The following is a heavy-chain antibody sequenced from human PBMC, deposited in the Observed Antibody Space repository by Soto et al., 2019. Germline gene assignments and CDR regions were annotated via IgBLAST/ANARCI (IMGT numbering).Heavy chain of an antibody. CDR1: GYSFTSYW. CDR2: IYPGDSGT. J-gene: IGHJ6*02. Sequence: GESLKISCKGSGYSFTSYWIGWVRQMPGKGLEWMGIIYPGDSGTRYSPSFQGQVTISADKSISTAYLQWSSLKASDTAMYYCARQGGAYCTNGVCPYYYYGMDVWGQGTTVTVSS. D-gene: IGHD2-8*01. CDR3: ARQGGAYCTNGVCPYYYYGMDV. V-gene: IGHV5-51*01.